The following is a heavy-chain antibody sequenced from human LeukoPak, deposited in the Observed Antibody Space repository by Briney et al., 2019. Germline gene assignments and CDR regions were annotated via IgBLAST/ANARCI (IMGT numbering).Heavy chain of an antibody. J-gene: IGHJ3*02. D-gene: IGHD5-12*01. Sequence: PSETLSLTCTVSGGSITTYYWTWIRQPPGKGLEWIGYIYYTGSTNQNPSLRSRASISLDTSKNQFSLNLNSVAAADTAVYYCTRVSAATSGACEIWGQGTMVTVSS. CDR1: GGSITTYY. CDR3: TRVSAATSGACEI. CDR2: IYYTGST. V-gene: IGHV4-59*01.